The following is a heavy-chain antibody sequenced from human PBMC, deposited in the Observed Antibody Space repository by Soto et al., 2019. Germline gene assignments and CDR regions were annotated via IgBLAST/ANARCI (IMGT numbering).Heavy chain of an antibody. J-gene: IGHJ4*02. D-gene: IGHD5-18*01. CDR1: GFTFSSYA. CDR3: ARVFEIQLWTYFDY. Sequence: GGSLRLSCAASGFTFSSYAMHWVRQAPGKGLEWVAVISYDGSNKYYADSVKGRFTISRDNSKNTLYLQMNSLRAEDTAVYYCARVFEIQLWTYFDYWGQGTLV. V-gene: IGHV3-30-3*01. CDR2: ISYDGSNK.